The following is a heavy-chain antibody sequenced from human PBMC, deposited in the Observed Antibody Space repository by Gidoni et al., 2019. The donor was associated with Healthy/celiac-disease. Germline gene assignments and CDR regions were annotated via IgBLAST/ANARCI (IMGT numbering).Heavy chain of an antibody. CDR2: ISWNSGSI. J-gene: IGHJ4*02. CDR1: GSTFDDYA. CDR3: AKDMGGYYGSGSYYTPHY. V-gene: IGHV3-9*01. Sequence: EVQLVESGGGLVQPGRSLRLSCAASGSTFDDYARHWVRQAPGKGLEWVSGISWNSGSIGYADSVKGRFTISRDNAKNSLYLQMNSLRAEDTALYYCAKDMGGYYGSGSYYTPHYWGQGTLVTVSS. D-gene: IGHD3-10*01.